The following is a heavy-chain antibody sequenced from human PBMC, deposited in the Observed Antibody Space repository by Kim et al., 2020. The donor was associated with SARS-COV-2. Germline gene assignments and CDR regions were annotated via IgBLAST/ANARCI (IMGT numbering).Heavy chain of an antibody. CDR3: AKDHLWFGVGKPNWFDP. D-gene: IGHD3-10*01. V-gene: IGHV3-30*02. J-gene: IGHJ5*02. Sequence: VKVRFTISRDNSKNKLYLQMNSLRAGDTAVYYCAKDHLWFGVGKPNWFDPWGQGTLVTVSS.